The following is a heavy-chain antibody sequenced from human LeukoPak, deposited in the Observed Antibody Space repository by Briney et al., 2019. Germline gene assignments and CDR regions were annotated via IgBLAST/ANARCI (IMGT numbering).Heavy chain of an antibody. D-gene: IGHD6-13*01. CDR1: GGSISPYY. V-gene: IGHV4-59*01. J-gene: IGHJ6*03. Sequence: SETLSLTCTVSGGSISPYYWNWIRQPPGKGLKWIGYIYYSGGTNYNASLTGRVTISVDTSQNQFSLRLSSVTAADTAVYYCARRAAAVGTYYMDVWGKGTTVTVSS. CDR2: IYYSGGT. CDR3: ARRAAAVGTYYMDV.